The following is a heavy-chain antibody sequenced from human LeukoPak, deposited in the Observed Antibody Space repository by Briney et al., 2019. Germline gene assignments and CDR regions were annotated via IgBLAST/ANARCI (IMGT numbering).Heavy chain of an antibody. J-gene: IGHJ2*01. CDR3: ARRPDYGDYWYFDL. V-gene: IGHV4-59*08. D-gene: IGHD4-17*01. CDR2: IYYSGST. Sequence: PSENLSLTCTVSGGSISSYYWSWIRQPPGKGLEWIGHIYYSGSTNYNPSLKSRVTISVDTSKGQFSLKLSSVTAADTAVYYCARRPDYGDYWYFDLWGRGTLVTVSS. CDR1: GGSISSYY.